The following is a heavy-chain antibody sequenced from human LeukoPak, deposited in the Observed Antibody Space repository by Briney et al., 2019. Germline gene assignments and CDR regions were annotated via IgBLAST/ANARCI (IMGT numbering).Heavy chain of an antibody. CDR3: ARRQYRSSWYYFDY. Sequence: GGSLRLSCAASGFSLSSYWMHWVRQAPGKGLVWVSRINSDGSTTNYADSVKGRFIISRDNAKNTLYLQMNSLRAEDTAVYYCARRQYRSSWYYFDYWGQGTLVTVSS. V-gene: IGHV3-74*01. J-gene: IGHJ4*02. CDR2: INSDGSTT. CDR1: GFSLSSYW. D-gene: IGHD6-13*01.